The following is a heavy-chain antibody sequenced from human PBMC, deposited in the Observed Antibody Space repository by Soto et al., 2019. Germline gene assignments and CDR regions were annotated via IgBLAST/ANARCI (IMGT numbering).Heavy chain of an antibody. CDR3: ASNSARWSYSSHWFGP. CDR2: INPSGGST. V-gene: IGHV1-46*01. J-gene: IGHJ5*02. CDR1: GYTFTSYY. D-gene: IGHD6-13*01. Sequence: ASVKASCKASGYTFTSYYMHWVRQAPGQGLEWMGIINPSGGSTSYGQKFQGRVTMTRDTSTSTVYMELSSLRSEDTAVYYCASNSARWSYSSHWFGPWGQGTLVTVSS.